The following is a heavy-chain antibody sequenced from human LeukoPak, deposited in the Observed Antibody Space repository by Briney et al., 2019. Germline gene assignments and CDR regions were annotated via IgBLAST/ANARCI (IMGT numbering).Heavy chain of an antibody. CDR3: ARAPGYYYDSSGYFWHFQH. CDR1: GGTFSSYA. D-gene: IGHD3-22*01. V-gene: IGHV1-69*13. CDR2: IIPIFGTA. Sequence: ASVKVSCKASGGTFSSYAISWVRQAPGQGLEWMGGIIPIFGTANYAQKFQGGVTITADESTSTAYMELSSLRSEDTAVYYCARAPGYYYDSSGYFWHFQHWGQGTLVTVSS. J-gene: IGHJ1*01.